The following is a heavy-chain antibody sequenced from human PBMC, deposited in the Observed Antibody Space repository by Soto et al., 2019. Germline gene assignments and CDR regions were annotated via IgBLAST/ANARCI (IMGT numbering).Heavy chain of an antibody. V-gene: IGHV3-23*01. J-gene: IGHJ5*02. Sequence: GGSLRLSCAASGFTFDDYGMSWVRQAPGKGLEWVSAISGSGGSTYYADSVKGRFTISRDNSKNTLYLQMNSLRAEDTAVYYCAKDTPYCSSTSCYRGRRSGWFDPWGQGTLVTVSS. CDR3: AKDTPYCSSTSCYRGRRSGWFDP. CDR1: GFTFDDYG. D-gene: IGHD2-2*01. CDR2: ISGSGGST.